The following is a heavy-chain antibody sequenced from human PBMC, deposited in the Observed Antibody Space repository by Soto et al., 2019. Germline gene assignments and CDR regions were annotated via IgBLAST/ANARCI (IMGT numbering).Heavy chain of an antibody. CDR1: GGSVSDYY. CDR3: ALFGVVIIGANMDV. V-gene: IGHV4-59*02. D-gene: IGHD3-3*01. J-gene: IGHJ6*03. CDR2: TYYTGRT. Sequence: PSETLSLTCTVSGGSVSDYYWSWIRQAPGKGLEWIGYTYYTGRTDFNPSLKSRLSMSVDTSKNQFSLELTSVTAADTAVYYCALFGVVIIGANMDVWGKGTTVTVSS.